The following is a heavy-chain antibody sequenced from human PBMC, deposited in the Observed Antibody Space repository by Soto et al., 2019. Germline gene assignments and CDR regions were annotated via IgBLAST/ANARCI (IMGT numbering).Heavy chain of an antibody. V-gene: IGHV3-23*01. CDR3: ARGSTDSYPGSRIFDF. D-gene: IGHD3-10*01. CDR2: ITDTGGDT. CDR1: GITSGSRA. J-gene: IGHJ4*02. Sequence: LRHSCVASGITSGSRAISWVRQAPGEGLEWVSTITDTGGDTKYADSVRGRFTMSRDNSKKTLYLQMNSLRVEDSALYYCARGSTDSYPGSRIFDFWGRGTLVTVS.